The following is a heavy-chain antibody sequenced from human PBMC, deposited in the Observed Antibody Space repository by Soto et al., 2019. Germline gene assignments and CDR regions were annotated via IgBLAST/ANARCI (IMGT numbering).Heavy chain of an antibody. D-gene: IGHD5-18*01. CDR1: GGSISSGDYS. J-gene: IGHJ4*02. V-gene: IGHV4-30-4*01. CDR2: IYYSGST. Sequence: SEALSVTCTVSGGSISSGDYSWSWIRQPPGKGLEWIGYIYYSGSTYYNPSLKSRVTISVDTSKNQFSLKLSSVTAADTAVYYCARERRRNSYGLDYWGQGTLVTVSS. CDR3: ARERRRNSYGLDY.